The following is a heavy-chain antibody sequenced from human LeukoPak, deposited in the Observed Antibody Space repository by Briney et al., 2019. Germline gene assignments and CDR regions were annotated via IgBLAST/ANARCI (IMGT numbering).Heavy chain of an antibody. Sequence: AGGSLRLSCAASGFTFSSYEMNWVRQAPGKGLEWVSGINWNGGSTAYADSVKGRFTISRDNAKNSLYLQTNILRAEDTALYYCAREYSYGLDYWGQGTLVTVSS. CDR2: INWNGGST. D-gene: IGHD5-18*01. V-gene: IGHV3-20*04. J-gene: IGHJ4*02. CDR1: GFTFSSYE. CDR3: AREYSYGLDY.